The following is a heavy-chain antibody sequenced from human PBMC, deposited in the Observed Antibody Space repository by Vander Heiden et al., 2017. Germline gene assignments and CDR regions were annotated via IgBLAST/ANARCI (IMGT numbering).Heavy chain of an antibody. V-gene: IGHV4-59*01. CDR2: IYYSGST. Sequence: QVQLQESGPGLVKPSETLSLTCTVSGGSISSDHWSWIRQPPGKGLEWIGYIYYSGSTNYNPSLKSRVTISVDTSKNQFSLKLSSVTAADTAVYYCARDRAYCDYWGQGTLVTVA. J-gene: IGHJ4*02. CDR3: ARDRAYCDY. CDR1: GGSISSDH.